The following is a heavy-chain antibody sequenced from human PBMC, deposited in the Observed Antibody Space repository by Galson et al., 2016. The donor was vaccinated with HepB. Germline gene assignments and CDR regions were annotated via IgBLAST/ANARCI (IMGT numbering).Heavy chain of an antibody. J-gene: IGHJ4*02. V-gene: IGHV4-59*01. D-gene: IGHD6-25*01. CDR1: GDSISGYY. CDR2: IHYSGST. CDR3: ARTRPSGNFDS. Sequence: SETLSLTCSVSGDSISGYYWSWIRLPPGKGLEWIGYIHYSGSTSYNPSLRSRVTISVDTSKNQFSLRLSSVTTADTAVYICARTRPSGNFDSWGRGVLVTVSS.